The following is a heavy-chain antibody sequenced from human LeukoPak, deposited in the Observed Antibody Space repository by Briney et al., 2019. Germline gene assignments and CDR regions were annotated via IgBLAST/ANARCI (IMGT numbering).Heavy chain of an antibody. J-gene: IGHJ3*02. CDR1: GGSISDGTYY. V-gene: IGHV4-61*02. Sequence: SRTLSLTCTVAGGSISDGTYYWSWIRQPAGKGLEWIGRVYTTGSTNYNPSLKSRVTISLDTSKNQFSLKLTSVTAADTAVYYCARDNASLRIVGMHDASDICGQGTMVTVSS. CDR3: ARDNASLRIVGMHDASDI. D-gene: IGHD2/OR15-2a*01. CDR2: VYTTGST.